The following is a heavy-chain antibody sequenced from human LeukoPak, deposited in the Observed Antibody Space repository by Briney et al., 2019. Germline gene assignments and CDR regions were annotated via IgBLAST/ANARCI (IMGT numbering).Heavy chain of an antibody. D-gene: IGHD6-19*01. CDR1: GFTFSSYG. V-gene: IGHV3-30*18. Sequence: GTSLRLSCAASGFTFSSYGMHWVRQAPGKGLEWVAIISYDGSDKYYADSVKGRFTISRDNSKNTLYVQMNSLRAEDTAIYYCAKDGALRQWLVSGDYYYGMDVWGKGTTVTVPS. CDR3: AKDGALRQWLVSGDYYYGMDV. J-gene: IGHJ6*04. CDR2: ISYDGSDK.